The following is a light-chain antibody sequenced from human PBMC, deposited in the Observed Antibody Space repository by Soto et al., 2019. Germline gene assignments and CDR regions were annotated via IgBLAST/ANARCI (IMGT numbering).Light chain of an antibody. CDR1: NIGSKS. CDR2: YDS. V-gene: IGLV3-21*04. J-gene: IGLJ2*01. Sequence: SYELTQPPSVSVAPGETARITCGGKNIGSKSVHWYQQKTGQAPVLGIYYDSDRTSGIPERFSGSNSGNTATLTVSRVEAGDEADYYCHVWDTTNDHPLFGGGTKLTVL. CDR3: HVWDTTNDHPL.